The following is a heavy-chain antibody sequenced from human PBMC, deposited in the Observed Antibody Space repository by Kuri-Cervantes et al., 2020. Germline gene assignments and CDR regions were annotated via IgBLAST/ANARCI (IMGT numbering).Heavy chain of an antibody. J-gene: IGHJ2*01. CDR2: IYHSGST. CDR1: GGSISSYY. D-gene: IGHD2/OR15-2a*01. CDR3: ARHAFLGVTGQWYFDL. V-gene: IGHV4-59*05. Sequence: SETLSLTCTVSGGSISSYYWSWIRQPPGKGLEWIGSIYHSGSTYYNPSLKSRVTISVDTSKNQFSLKLSSVTAADTAVYYCARHAFLGVTGQWYFDLWGRGTLVTVSS.